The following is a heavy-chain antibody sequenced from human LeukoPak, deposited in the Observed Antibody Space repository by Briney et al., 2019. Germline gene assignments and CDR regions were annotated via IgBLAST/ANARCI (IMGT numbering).Heavy chain of an antibody. CDR3: ARHGRPHWFDS. CDR1: GGSISSYY. Sequence: SETLSLTCTVSGGSISSYYWSWIRQPPGKGLEWIGYIYYSGSTNYNPSLKSRVTISVDTSKNQFSLKLSSVTAADTAVYYCARHGRPHWFDSWGQGTLVTVSS. J-gene: IGHJ5*01. CDR2: IYYSGST. V-gene: IGHV4-59*08.